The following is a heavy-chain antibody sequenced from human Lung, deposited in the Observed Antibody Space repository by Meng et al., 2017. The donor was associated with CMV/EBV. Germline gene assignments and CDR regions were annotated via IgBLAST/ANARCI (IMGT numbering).Heavy chain of an antibody. CDR1: GFNFRTYS. V-gene: IGHV3-21*01. Sequence: GGSLRLXXAASGFNFRTYSMNWVRQAPGKGLEWASSISSSSTYIYYADSVKGRFTISRDNAKNSLYLQMNSLRAEDTAVYYCARETGSSGWYGPGYWGQGXLVTVSS. CDR3: ARETGSSGWYGPGY. CDR2: ISSSSTYI. J-gene: IGHJ4*02. D-gene: IGHD6-19*01.